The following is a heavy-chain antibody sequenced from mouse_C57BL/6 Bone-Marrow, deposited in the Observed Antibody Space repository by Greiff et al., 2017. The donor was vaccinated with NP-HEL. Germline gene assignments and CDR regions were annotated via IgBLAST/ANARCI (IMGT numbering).Heavy chain of an antibody. D-gene: IGHD2-1*01. Sequence: EVQLQQSGTVLARPGASVKMSCKTSGYTFTSYWMHWVKQRPGQGLEWIGAIYPGNSDTSYNQKFKGKAKLTAVTSASIAYMELSSLTNEDSAVYYCTYGNYYYAMDYWGQGTSVTVSS. V-gene: IGHV1-5*01. CDR3: TYGNYYYAMDY. CDR2: IYPGNSDT. J-gene: IGHJ4*01. CDR1: GYTFTSYW.